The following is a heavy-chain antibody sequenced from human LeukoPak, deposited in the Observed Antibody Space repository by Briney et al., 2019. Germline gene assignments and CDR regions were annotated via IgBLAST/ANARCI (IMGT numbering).Heavy chain of an antibody. Sequence: GGSLGLSCAASGFTFSSYWMHWVRQAPGKGLVWVSRINSDGSSTSYADSVKGRFTISRDNAKNTLYLQMNSLRAEDTAVYYCARGRRYSSSWEDDYWGQGTLVTVSS. D-gene: IGHD6-13*01. V-gene: IGHV3-74*01. CDR3: ARGRRYSSSWEDDY. CDR1: GFTFSSYW. CDR2: INSDGSST. J-gene: IGHJ4*02.